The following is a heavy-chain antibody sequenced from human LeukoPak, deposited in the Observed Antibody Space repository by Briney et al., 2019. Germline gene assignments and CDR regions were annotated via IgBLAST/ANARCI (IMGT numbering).Heavy chain of an antibody. V-gene: IGHV3-30*03. J-gene: IGHJ4*02. CDR3: ARGDTYYYGSGSSRGVDY. CDR1: GFTFSSYG. Sequence: PGGSLRLSCAASGFTFSSYGMHWVRQAPGKGLEWVAGISYDGNNKYYGDSVKGRFTISRDNSKNTLYLQMNSLRDEDTAMYYCARGDTYYYGSGSSRGVDYWGQGTLVTVSS. CDR2: ISYDGNNK. D-gene: IGHD3-10*01.